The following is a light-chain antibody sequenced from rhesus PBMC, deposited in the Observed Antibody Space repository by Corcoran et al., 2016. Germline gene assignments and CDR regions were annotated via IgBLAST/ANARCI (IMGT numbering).Light chain of an antibody. CDR3: QHYYRTPPT. J-gene: IGKJ1*01. V-gene: IGKV1-25*01. Sequence: DIQMTQSPSSLSASVGDRVTITCRASQGITNDLAWYQQKPGETPKLLIYEASSLQSGIPSRFSGSGSGTDFTLTLSSLQSEDFATYYCQHYYRTPPTFGQGTKVEIK. CDR2: EAS. CDR1: QGITND.